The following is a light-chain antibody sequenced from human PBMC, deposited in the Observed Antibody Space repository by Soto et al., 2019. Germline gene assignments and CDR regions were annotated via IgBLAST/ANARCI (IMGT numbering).Light chain of an antibody. J-gene: IGKJ1*01. CDR2: HAS. Sequence: IRMTQSPSSLSASTGDIVTITCRASQGISSYLAWYQQKPGKAPKLLIFHASSLESGVPSRFSGSGSGTEFTLTISSLQSDDFATYYCQQYSSYPTFGQGTKVDI. V-gene: IGKV1-8*01. CDR3: QQYSSYPT. CDR1: QGISSY.